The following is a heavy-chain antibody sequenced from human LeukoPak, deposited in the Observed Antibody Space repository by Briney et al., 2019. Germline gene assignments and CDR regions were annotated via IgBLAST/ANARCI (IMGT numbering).Heavy chain of an antibody. CDR2: ISGSGGST. CDR1: GFTFSSYD. CDR3: AKAFDYYDSSGYHFDY. D-gene: IGHD3-22*01. V-gene: IGHV3-23*01. Sequence: GGSVRLSCAASGFTFSSYDMSWVPQAPGKAREWVSAISGSGGSTDYADSVKGRFTISRDNSKNTLYLQMNSLRAEDTAVYYCAKAFDYYDSSGYHFDYWGQGTLVTVSS. J-gene: IGHJ4*02.